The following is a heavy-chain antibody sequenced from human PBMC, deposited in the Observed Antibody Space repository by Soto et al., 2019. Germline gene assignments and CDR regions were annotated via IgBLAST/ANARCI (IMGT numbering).Heavy chain of an antibody. CDR2: IWYDGNNK. D-gene: IGHD6-13*01. Sequence: QVQLVESGGGVVQPGRSLRLSCAASGFPFSSFGMHWVRQAPGKGLEWVAIIWYDGNNKYYADSVKGRFSISRDNSKNTPNLQMNSLRAEDTAVYYCATNTAADYYAIDVWGQGTTVTVSS. CDR1: GFPFSSFG. CDR3: ATNTAADYYAIDV. V-gene: IGHV3-33*01. J-gene: IGHJ6*02.